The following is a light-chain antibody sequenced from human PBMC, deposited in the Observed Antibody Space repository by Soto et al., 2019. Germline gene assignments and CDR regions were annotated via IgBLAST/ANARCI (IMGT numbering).Light chain of an antibody. J-gene: IGLJ1*01. V-gene: IGLV2-8*01. CDR2: EVS. Sequence: QSVLTQPPSASGSPGQSVTISCTGTSSDVGGYNYVSWYQQHPGKAPKLMIYEVSKRPSGVPDRFSGSKSVNTASLTVSGLQAEDEADYYCSSYAGSNTYVFGTGTKVTVL. CDR3: SSYAGSNTYV. CDR1: SSDVGGYNY.